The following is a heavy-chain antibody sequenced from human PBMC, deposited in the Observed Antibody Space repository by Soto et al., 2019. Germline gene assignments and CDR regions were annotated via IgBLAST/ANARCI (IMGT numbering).Heavy chain of an antibody. J-gene: IGHJ3*01. Sequence: QVQLQESGPGLVKPSETLSLTCAVSGGSISTYFWNWLRQPPGKGLEWIAYISDSGRILYNPSLRGRLAVSLDASKSPFSLRLGSVTAADTAVYYCASDRMAADATEVAFDFWGQGTMVTVSS. V-gene: IGHV4-59*01. CDR1: GGSISTYF. CDR3: ASDRMAADATEVAFDF. D-gene: IGHD6-13*01. CDR2: ISDSGRI.